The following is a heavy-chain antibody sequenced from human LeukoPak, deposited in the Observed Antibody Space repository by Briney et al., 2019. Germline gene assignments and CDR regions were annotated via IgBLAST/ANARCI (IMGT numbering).Heavy chain of an antibody. CDR3: AREQWLVHSYYYGMDV. Sequence: SETLSLTCTVSGGSIRSSYYYWGWIRQPPGKGLEWIGSIYHSGSTNYNPSLKSRVTISVDKSKNQFSLKLSSVTAADTAVYYCAREQWLVHSYYYGMDVWGQGTTVTVSS. V-gene: IGHV4-39*07. J-gene: IGHJ6*02. CDR2: IYHSGST. CDR1: GGSIRSSYYY. D-gene: IGHD6-19*01.